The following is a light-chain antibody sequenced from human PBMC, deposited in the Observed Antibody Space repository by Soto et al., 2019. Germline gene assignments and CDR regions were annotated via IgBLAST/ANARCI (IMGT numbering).Light chain of an antibody. CDR3: QQYGRSPHLFT. CDR2: GAS. V-gene: IGKV3-20*01. J-gene: IGKJ3*01. Sequence: EIVLTRSPGTLSLSPGERATLSCRASQSVSSNYLAWYQQKPGQAPRLLIYGASSRATAIPDRFSGSGSGTDFTLTISRLEPDDFAVYYCQQYGRSPHLFTFGPGTKVETK. CDR1: QSVSSNY.